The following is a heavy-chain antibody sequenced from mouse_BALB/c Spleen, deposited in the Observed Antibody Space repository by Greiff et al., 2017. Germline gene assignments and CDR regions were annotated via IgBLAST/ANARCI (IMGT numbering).Heavy chain of an antibody. J-gene: IGHJ1*01. CDR2: IDPANGNT. V-gene: IGHV14-3*02. CDR3: AREDLYWYFDV. CDR1: GFNIKDTY. Sequence: EVKLVESGAELVKPGASVKLSCTASGFNIKDTYMHWVKQRPEQGLEWIGRIDPANGNTKYDPKFQGKATITADTSSNTAYLQLSSLTSEDTAVYYCAREDLYWYFDVWGAGTTVTVSS.